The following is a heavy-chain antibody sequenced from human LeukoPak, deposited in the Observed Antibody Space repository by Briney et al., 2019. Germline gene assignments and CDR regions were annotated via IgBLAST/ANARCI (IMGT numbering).Heavy chain of an antibody. D-gene: IGHD3-22*01. J-gene: IGHJ4*02. CDR2: ISGSGGST. V-gene: IGHV3-23*01. Sequence: GGSLRLPCAASGFTFSSYAMSWVRQAPGKGLEWVSAISGSGGSTYYADSVKGRFTISRDNSKNTLYLQMNSLRAEDTAVYYCAKGGYDSSGYYYADYWGQGTLVTVSS. CDR1: GFTFSSYA. CDR3: AKGGYDSSGYYYADY.